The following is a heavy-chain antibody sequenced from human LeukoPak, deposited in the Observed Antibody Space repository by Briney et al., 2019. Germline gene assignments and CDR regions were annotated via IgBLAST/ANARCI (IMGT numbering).Heavy chain of an antibody. J-gene: IGHJ5*02. CDR3: ARRRRWGSGSYGNWFDP. CDR1: GGSFSGYY. CDR2: NNHSGST. V-gene: IGHV4-34*01. D-gene: IGHD3-10*01. Sequence: SETLSLTCAVYGGSFSGYYWSWIRQPPGKGLEWIGENNHSGSTNYNPSLKSRVTISVDTSKNQFSLKLSSVTAADTAVYYCARRRRWGSGSYGNWFDPWGQGTLVTVSS.